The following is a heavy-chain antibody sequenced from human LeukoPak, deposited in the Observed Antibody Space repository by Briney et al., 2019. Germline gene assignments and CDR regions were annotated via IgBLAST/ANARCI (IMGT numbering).Heavy chain of an antibody. CDR1: GGSISSGSYY. Sequence: SETLSLTCTVSGGSISSGSYYWSWIRQPAGKGLEWIGRIYTSGSTNYNPSLKSRVTISVDTSKNQFSLKLSSVTAAGTAVYYCARVGTYAGNWFDPWGQGTLVTVSS. V-gene: IGHV4-61*02. CDR2: IYTSGST. CDR3: ARVGTYAGNWFDP. J-gene: IGHJ5*02. D-gene: IGHD1-1*01.